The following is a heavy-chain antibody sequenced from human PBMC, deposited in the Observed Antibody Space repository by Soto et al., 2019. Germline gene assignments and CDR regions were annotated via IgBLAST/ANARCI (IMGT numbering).Heavy chain of an antibody. J-gene: IGHJ6*02. CDR3: AREGIFCSGGSCYPKNGMDV. V-gene: IGHV1-8*01. D-gene: IGHD2-15*01. Sequence: ASVKVSCKASGYTFTSYDINWVRQATGQGLEWMGWMNPNSGNTGYAQKFQGRVTMTRNTSISTAYMELSSLRSEDTAVYYCAREGIFCSGGSCYPKNGMDVWGQGTTVTVSS. CDR1: GYTFTSYD. CDR2: MNPNSGNT.